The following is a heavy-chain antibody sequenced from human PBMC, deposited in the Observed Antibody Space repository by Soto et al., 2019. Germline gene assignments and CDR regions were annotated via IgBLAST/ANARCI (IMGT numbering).Heavy chain of an antibody. Sequence: SETLSLTCTVSGGSVSSGSYYWSWIRQPPGKGLEWIGYIYYSGSTNYNPSLKSRVTISVDTSKSQFSLKLSSVTAADTAVYYCAREGYCSGGSCYLRWFDPWGQGTLVTVSS. J-gene: IGHJ5*02. V-gene: IGHV4-61*01. CDR2: IYYSGST. CDR3: AREGYCSGGSCYLRWFDP. D-gene: IGHD2-15*01. CDR1: GGSVSSGSYY.